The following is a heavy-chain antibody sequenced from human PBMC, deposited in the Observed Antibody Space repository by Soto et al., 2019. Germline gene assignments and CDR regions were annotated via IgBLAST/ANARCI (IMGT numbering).Heavy chain of an antibody. J-gene: IGHJ6*02. CDR2: IIPIFGTA. CDR1: GGTFSSYA. D-gene: IGHD3-10*01. CDR3: ASGAMVRGVSYYYGMDV. Sequence: QVQLVQSGAEVKKPGSSVKVSCKASGGTFSSYAISWVRQAPGQGLEWMGGIIPIFGTANYAQKFQGRVTITADESTSTAYMELSGLRSEDTAVYYCASGAMVRGVSYYYGMDVWGQGTTVTASS. V-gene: IGHV1-69*01.